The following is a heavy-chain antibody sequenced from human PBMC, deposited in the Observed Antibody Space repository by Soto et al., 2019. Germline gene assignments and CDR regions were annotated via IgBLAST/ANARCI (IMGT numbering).Heavy chain of an antibody. CDR3: ARVLAAAREY. CDR1: VFTFSGFS. CDR2: IAYDGSNK. D-gene: IGHD6-13*01. V-gene: IGHV3-30-3*01. Sequence: GGSLRLSCAASVFTFSGFSMNLVRQSPGKGLEWVAVIAYDGSNKYYADSVKGRFTISRDNSKNTLYMQMNSLRAEDTAVYYCARVLAAAREYWGQGTLVTVSS. J-gene: IGHJ4*02.